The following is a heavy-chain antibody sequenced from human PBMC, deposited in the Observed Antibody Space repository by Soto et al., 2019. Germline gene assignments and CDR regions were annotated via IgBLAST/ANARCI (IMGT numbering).Heavy chain of an antibody. CDR2: INHSGST. D-gene: IGHD4-17*01. V-gene: IGHV4-34*01. J-gene: IGHJ6*02. CDR1: GGSFSGYY. CDR3: ARGGWTTGGYYYYYYGMDV. Sequence: SETLSLTCGVYGGSFSGYYWSWIRQPPGKGLEWIGEINHSGSTNYNPSLKSRVTISVDTSKNQFSLKLSSVTAADTAVYYCARGGWTTGGYYYYYYGMDVWGQGTTVTVSS.